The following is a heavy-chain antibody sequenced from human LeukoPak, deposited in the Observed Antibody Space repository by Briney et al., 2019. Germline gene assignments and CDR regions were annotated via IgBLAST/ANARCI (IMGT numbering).Heavy chain of an antibody. J-gene: IGHJ5*02. CDR3: AKSGSSVFWS. V-gene: IGHV3-20*04. CDR1: GFTFVDYG. CDR2: INYNGAIT. Sequence: GGSLRLSCATSGFTFVDYGLSWVRRAPGKGLEWLCAINYNGAITDYADSVKGRFTISRDNVKNSLFLQMNSLRVDDTAVYYCAKSGSSVFWSWGQGTLVTVSS. D-gene: IGHD3-3*02.